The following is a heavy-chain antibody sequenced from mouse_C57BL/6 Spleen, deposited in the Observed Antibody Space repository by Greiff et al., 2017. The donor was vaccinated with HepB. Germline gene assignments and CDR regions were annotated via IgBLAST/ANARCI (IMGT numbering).Heavy chain of an antibody. V-gene: IGHV1-81*01. CDR2: IYPRSGNT. Sequence: VQLQQSGAELARPGASVKLSCKASGYTFTSYGISWVKQRTGQGLEWIGEIYPRSGNTYYNEKFKGKATLTADKSSSTAYMELRSLTSEDSAVYFCASCDYDVDYYAMDYWGQGTSVTVSS. CDR1: GYTFTSYG. J-gene: IGHJ4*01. D-gene: IGHD2-4*01. CDR3: ASCDYDVDYYAMDY.